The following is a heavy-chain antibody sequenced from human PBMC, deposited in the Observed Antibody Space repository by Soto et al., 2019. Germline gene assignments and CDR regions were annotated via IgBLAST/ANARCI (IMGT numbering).Heavy chain of an antibody. CDR3: SRAPSAYSRGYGMDV. D-gene: IGHD5-18*01. V-gene: IGHV4-59*01. J-gene: IGHJ6*02. Sequence: SETLSLTCTVSGGSISRYYWSCIRQPPGKGLEWIVYVYYSGTTNYNPSLRSRVTISVDTSNNQFSLRLSSVTAADTAVYYCSRAPSAYSRGYGMDVWGQGTTVTVSS. CDR2: VYYSGTT. CDR1: GGSISRYY.